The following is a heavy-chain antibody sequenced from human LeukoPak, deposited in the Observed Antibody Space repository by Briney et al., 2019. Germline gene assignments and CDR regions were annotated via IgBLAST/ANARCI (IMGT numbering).Heavy chain of an antibody. Sequence: PGGSLRLSCAASGCTVSGNYMSWVRQAPGKGLEWVSLIYSGGTTFYADSVKGRFTISRDTSKNTLYLQMDSLKAEDTAVYYCARYSGSYPDWGQGTLVTVSS. CDR3: ARYSGSYPD. CDR1: GCTVSGNY. V-gene: IGHV3-66*01. J-gene: IGHJ4*02. D-gene: IGHD1-26*01. CDR2: IYSGGTT.